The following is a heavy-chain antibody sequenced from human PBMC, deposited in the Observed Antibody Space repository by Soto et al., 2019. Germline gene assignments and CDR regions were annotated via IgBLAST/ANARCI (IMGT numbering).Heavy chain of an antibody. CDR2: ISGSGGAT. CDR1: GFNFDDHA. V-gene: IGHV3-23*01. CDR3: AGGECLSTTYFNF. Sequence: PGGSLRLSCAASGFNFDDHAMHWVRQGPGKGLEWVSAISGSGGATYYAASVKGRFTVSRDNSRNTVYLQVDSLRVEDTAAYLGAGGECLSTTYFNFWGKGPLVTVAS. J-gene: IGHJ4*02. D-gene: IGHD3-3*01.